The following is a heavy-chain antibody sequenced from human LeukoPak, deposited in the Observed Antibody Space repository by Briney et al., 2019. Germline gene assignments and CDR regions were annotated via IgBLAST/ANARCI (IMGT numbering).Heavy chain of an antibody. D-gene: IGHD5-18*01. CDR2: IYYSGST. V-gene: IGHV4-59*01. CDR1: GGSTSSYY. CDR3: AREGYGYY. Sequence: SETLSLTCTVSGGSTSSYYWSWIRQPPGKGLEWIGYIYYSGSTNYNPSLKSRVTISVDTSKNQFSLKLSSVTAADTAVYYCAREGYGYYWGQGTLVTVSS. J-gene: IGHJ4*02.